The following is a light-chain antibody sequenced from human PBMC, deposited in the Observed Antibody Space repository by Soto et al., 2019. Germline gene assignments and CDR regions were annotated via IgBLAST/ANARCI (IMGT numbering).Light chain of an antibody. CDR3: QQYGVSPT. J-gene: IGKJ4*01. Sequence: EIVLTQSPGTLSLSPGERATLSCRASQTISNTFLAWYQQRPGQAPRLLIYGASGRAAGIPDRFSGSGSGTDFTLSISRLEPEDFAVYYCQQYGVSPTFGGGTKGDIK. V-gene: IGKV3-20*01. CDR2: GAS. CDR1: QTISNTF.